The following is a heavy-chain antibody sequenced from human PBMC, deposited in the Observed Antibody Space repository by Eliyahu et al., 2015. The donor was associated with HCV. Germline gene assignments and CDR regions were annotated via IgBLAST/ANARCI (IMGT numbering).Heavy chain of an antibody. CDR3: ARGTHYGQPEDY. CDR1: GGSISSYY. D-gene: IGHD1-14*01. CDR2: IFYSGST. V-gene: IGHV4-59*01. J-gene: IGHJ4*02. Sequence: QVQLQESGPGLVKPSETLSLTCXVSGGSISSYYWSWIRQPPGKGLEWIGYIFYSGSTNYNPSLKSRVTISVYTSKNQFSLKLTSVTAADTAVYYCARGTHYGQPEDYWGQGTLVTVSS.